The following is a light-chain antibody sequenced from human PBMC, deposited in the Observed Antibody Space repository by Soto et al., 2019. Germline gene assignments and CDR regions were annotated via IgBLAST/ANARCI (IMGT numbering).Light chain of an antibody. Sequence: EIVLTQSPGTLSLSPGERATLSCRASQRVSNSDLAWYQQKFGQAPSLLIYDASSRPTGIPDRFSGSGSGADFTLTINRLEPEDFAVYYCQQYGSSPTTFGGGTKV. V-gene: IGKV3-20*01. CDR2: DAS. CDR3: QQYGSSPTT. CDR1: QRVSNSD. J-gene: IGKJ4*01.